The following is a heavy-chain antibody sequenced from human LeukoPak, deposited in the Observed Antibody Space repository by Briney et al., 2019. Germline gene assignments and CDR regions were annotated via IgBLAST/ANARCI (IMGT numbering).Heavy chain of an antibody. Sequence: ASVKVSCKASGYTFTSYGISWVRQAPGQGLEWMGWISAYNGNTNYAQKLQGRVTMTTDTSTSTAYMELRSLRSDDTAVYYCARDRRGGSGSYRRFDYWSQGTLVTVSS. D-gene: IGHD3-10*01. CDR1: GYTFTSYG. J-gene: IGHJ4*02. CDR3: ARDRRGGSGSYRRFDY. V-gene: IGHV1-18*01. CDR2: ISAYNGNT.